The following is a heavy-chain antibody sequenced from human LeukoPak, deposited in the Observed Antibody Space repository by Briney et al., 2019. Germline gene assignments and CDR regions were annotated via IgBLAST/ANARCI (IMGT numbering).Heavy chain of an antibody. CDR1: AFTFSSYA. CDR2: ISSSGETT. Sequence: GGSLRLSCAASAFTFSSYAMCWVRQAPGKGLEWVSVISSSGETTYYADSVKGRFTISRDNSKNTLYLQMNSLRAEDTAVYYCAKSGGINREIDYWGQGTLVTVSS. V-gene: IGHV3-23*01. J-gene: IGHJ4*02. CDR3: AKSGGINREIDY. D-gene: IGHD3-16*01.